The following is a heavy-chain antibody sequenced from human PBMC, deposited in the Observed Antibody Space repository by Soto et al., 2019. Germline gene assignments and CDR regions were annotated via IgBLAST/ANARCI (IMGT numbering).Heavy chain of an antibody. Sequence: GGSLRLSCAASGFTFSSYAMSWVRQAPGKGLEWVSAISGSGGSTYYADSVKGRFTISRDNSKNTLYLQMNSLRAEDTAVYYCAKTYYYDSSGYYPVYFQHWGQGTLVTVSS. V-gene: IGHV3-23*01. CDR2: ISGSGGST. CDR1: GFTFSSYA. D-gene: IGHD3-22*01. CDR3: AKTYYYDSSGYYPVYFQH. J-gene: IGHJ1*01.